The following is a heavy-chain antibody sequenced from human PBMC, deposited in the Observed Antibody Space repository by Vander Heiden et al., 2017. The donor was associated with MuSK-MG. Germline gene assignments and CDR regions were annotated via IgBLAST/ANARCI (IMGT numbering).Heavy chain of an antibody. D-gene: IGHD6-13*01. J-gene: IGHJ4*02. CDR1: GFTLSDHY. Sequence: EVQLVASGGALVQPGGSLRLSCAASGFTLSDHYMDWVRQAPGMGLEWVGRTRNKANGYTTEYAASVKGRFTISRDDSKNSLYLQMNSLKIEDTAVYYCTRVYSSSWYGSFSDYWGQGALVTVSS. CDR2: TRNKANGYTT. V-gene: IGHV3-72*01. CDR3: TRVYSSSWYGSFSDY.